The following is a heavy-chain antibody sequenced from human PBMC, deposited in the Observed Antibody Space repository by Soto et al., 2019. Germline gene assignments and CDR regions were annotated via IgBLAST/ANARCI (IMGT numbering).Heavy chain of an antibody. Sequence: ASVKVSCKASGGTFSSYTISWVRQAPGQGLEWMGRIIPILGIANYAQKFQGRVTITADKSTSTAYMELSSLRSEDTAVYYCASPRPDGQRLQFDYWGQGTLVTVSS. D-gene: IGHD6-25*01. J-gene: IGHJ4*02. CDR2: IIPILGIA. CDR3: ASPRPDGQRLQFDY. V-gene: IGHV1-69*02. CDR1: GGTFSSYT.